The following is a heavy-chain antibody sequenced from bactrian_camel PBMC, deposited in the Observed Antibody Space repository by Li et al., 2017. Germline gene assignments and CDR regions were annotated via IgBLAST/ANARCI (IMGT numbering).Heavy chain of an antibody. D-gene: IGHD3*01. Sequence: QLVESGGGSTHAGGSMILSCTGSGGNCAGWFRQAPGQEREGVAIIFGDGSTRYADSVKGRFTITKDPAENTLYLQMNSKKPEDTAMYTCAADELVRPPIWTAPTEYRYWGHGTQVTVS. CDR1: GGNCA. CDR3: AADELVRPPIWTAPTEYRY. CDR2: IFGDGST. V-gene: IGHV3S53*01. J-gene: IGHJ4*01.